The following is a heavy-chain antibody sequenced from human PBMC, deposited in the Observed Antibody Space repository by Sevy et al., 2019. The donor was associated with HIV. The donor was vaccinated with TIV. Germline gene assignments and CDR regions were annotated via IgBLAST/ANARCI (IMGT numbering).Heavy chain of an antibody. CDR1: GFSFSIYW. J-gene: IGHJ4*02. CDR3: VREGLGGYSYSLDY. V-gene: IGHV3-7*01. Sequence: GGSLRLSCAASGFSFSIYWMSWVRQAPGKGLEWVVTMKQDGSEEDYVDSVKGRFTISRDNAKNSLFLQMNSLSAEDTAVYYCVREGLGGYSYSLDYWGQGTLVTVSS. D-gene: IGHD5-18*01. CDR2: MKQDGSEE.